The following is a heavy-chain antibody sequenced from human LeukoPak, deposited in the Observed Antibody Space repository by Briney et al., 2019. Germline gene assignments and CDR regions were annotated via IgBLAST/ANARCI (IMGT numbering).Heavy chain of an antibody. CDR2: VSNNGEST. D-gene: IGHD5-18*01. V-gene: IGHV3-64D*06. J-gene: IGHJ4*02. Sequence: GGSLRLSCSASGFTFNKYVMHWVRQAPDKGLEYVSGVSNNGESTYYADSVKGRFTISRDNSKNTLYLQMSSLRPEDTAAYYCVKGEVRGYKKRGVDYWGQGTLVTVSS. CDR3: VKGEVRGYKKRGVDY. CDR1: GFTFNKYV.